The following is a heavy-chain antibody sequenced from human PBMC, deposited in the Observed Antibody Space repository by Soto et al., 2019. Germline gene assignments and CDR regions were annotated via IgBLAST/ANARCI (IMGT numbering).Heavy chain of an antibody. Sequence: EVQLVESGGGLVQPGGSLRLSSAASGLTFSKYWMTWVRQAPGKGLEWVATIKHDGSEKSNLDSVEGRFTISRDNAKNSLSLQMNSLRVEDTAVYFCASVPGSPGYHGLDVWGQGTTVTVSS. CDR1: GLTFSKYW. V-gene: IGHV3-7*03. CDR3: ASVPGSPGYHGLDV. D-gene: IGHD6-19*01. CDR2: IKHDGSEK. J-gene: IGHJ6*02.